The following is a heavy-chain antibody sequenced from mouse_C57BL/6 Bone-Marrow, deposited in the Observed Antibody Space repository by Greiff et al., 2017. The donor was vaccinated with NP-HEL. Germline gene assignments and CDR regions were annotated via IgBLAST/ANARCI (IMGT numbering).Heavy chain of an antibody. Sequence: EVQLQQSGTVLARPGASVKMSCKTSGYTFTSYWMHWVKQRPGQGLEWIGAIYPGNSDTSYNQKFKGKAKLTAVTSASTAYMELSSLTNEDSVVYYCTRDPITTVVYFDYWGQGTTLTVSS. D-gene: IGHD1-1*01. CDR2: IYPGNSDT. CDR3: TRDPITTVVYFDY. V-gene: IGHV1-5*01. CDR1: GYTFTSYW. J-gene: IGHJ2*01.